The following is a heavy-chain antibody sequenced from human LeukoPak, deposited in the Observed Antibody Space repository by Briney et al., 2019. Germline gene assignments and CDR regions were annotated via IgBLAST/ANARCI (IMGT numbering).Heavy chain of an antibody. D-gene: IGHD6-13*01. CDR2: IRYDGSNK. CDR3: AKSDSSSWYVWWFDP. V-gene: IGHV3-30*02. Sequence: GGSLRLSCAASGFTFSSYGMHWVRQAPGKGLEWVAFIRYDGSNKYYADSVKGRFTISRDNSKNTLYLQMNSLRAEDTAVYYCAKSDSSSWYVWWFDPWGQGTLVTVSS. CDR1: GFTFSSYG. J-gene: IGHJ5*02.